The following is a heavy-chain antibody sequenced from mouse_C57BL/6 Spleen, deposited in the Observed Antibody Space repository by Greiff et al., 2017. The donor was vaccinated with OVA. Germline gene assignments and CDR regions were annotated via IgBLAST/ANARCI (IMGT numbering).Heavy chain of an antibody. CDR1: GYTFTSYW. Sequence: VQLQQPGAELVMPGASVKLSCKASGYTFTSYWMHWVKQRPGQGLEWIGEIDPSDSYTNYNQKFKGKSTLTVDKSSSTAYMQLSSLTSEDSAVYYCARSPSGSSGYLFAYWGQGTLVTVSA. J-gene: IGHJ3*01. CDR2: IDPSDSYT. D-gene: IGHD3-2*02. CDR3: ARSPSGSSGYLFAY. V-gene: IGHV1-69*01.